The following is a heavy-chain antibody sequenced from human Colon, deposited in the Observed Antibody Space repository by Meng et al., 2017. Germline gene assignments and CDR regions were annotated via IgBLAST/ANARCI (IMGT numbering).Heavy chain of an antibody. CDR2: VGGGGDTT. CDR3: ARITSSASDH. J-gene: IGHJ4*02. Sequence: GESLKISCAASGFTFSNHGMSWARQAPGKGLEWVSAVGGGGDTTYYADSAKGRFTISRDNSKNTMYLQMNNLRAEEAAVYYCARITSSASDHWGQGTMVTVSS. V-gene: IGHV3-23*01. CDR1: GFTFSNHG.